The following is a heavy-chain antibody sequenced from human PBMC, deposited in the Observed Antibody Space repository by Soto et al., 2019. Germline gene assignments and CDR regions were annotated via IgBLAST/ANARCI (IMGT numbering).Heavy chain of an antibody. CDR2: IYYSGST. CDR3: ARDSFLAVDFGVVITLNGMDV. CDR1: GGSVSSGSYY. D-gene: IGHD3-3*01. Sequence: SETLSLTCTVSGGSVSSGSYYWSWIRQPPGKGLEWIGYIYYSGSTNYNPSLKSRVTISVDTSKNQFSLKLSSVTAADTAVYYCARDSFLAVDFGVVITLNGMDVWGQGTTVTVSS. V-gene: IGHV4-61*01. J-gene: IGHJ6*02.